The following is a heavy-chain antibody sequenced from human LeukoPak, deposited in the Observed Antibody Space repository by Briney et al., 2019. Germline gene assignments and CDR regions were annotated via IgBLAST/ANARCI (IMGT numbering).Heavy chain of an antibody. V-gene: IGHV3-23*01. Sequence: GVSLRLSCAASGFTFNKYAMTWVRQAPGKGLEWVSGISSSGGNTDNSDSVKGRFTISRDNSKNMLYLRMNSLRVEDTAIYYCARVFYTIDYWGQGILVTVSS. D-gene: IGHD2/OR15-2a*01. CDR1: GFTFNKYA. J-gene: IGHJ4*02. CDR3: ARVFYTIDY. CDR2: ISSSGGNT.